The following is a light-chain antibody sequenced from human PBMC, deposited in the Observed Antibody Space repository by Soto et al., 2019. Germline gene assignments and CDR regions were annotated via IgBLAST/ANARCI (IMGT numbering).Light chain of an antibody. J-gene: IGKJ1*01. Sequence: EIVLTQSPATLSLSPGERATLSCRASQSVSSYLAWYQQKPGQAPRLLIYDASNRSTGIPARFSGSGSGTYFTLTISSLEPEDFAVYYCQQRSNSPRTFGQGTKVEIK. V-gene: IGKV3-11*01. CDR1: QSVSSY. CDR3: QQRSNSPRT. CDR2: DAS.